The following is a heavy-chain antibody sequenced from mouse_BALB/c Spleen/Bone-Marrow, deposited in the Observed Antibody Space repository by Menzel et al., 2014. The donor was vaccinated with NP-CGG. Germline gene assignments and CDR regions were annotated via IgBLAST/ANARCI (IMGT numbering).Heavy chain of an antibody. CDR3: ARNPYGNYAMDY. CDR2: IWSDGNT. D-gene: IGHD2-10*02. CDR1: GFSLTNYG. J-gene: IGHJ4*01. V-gene: IGHV2-6*02. Sequence: VKLMESGPGLVAPSQSLSITCTVSGFSLTNYGVHWVRQPPGKGLEWLVVIWSDGNTTYNLALKSRLSISKDNSKSQVFLKMNSLQTDDTAMYYCARNPYGNYAMDYWGQGTSVTVSS.